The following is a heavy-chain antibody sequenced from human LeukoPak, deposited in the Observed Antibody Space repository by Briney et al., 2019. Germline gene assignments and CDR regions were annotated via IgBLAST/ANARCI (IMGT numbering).Heavy chain of an antibody. J-gene: IGHJ6*01. CDR3: ARPQCPVYYYYGGDV. CDR2: ISSSSRYI. V-gene: IGHV3-21*01. D-gene: IGHD2-2*01. CDR1: GFTFSTYN. Sequence: GGSLRLSCTASGFTFSTYNMNWVRQAPGKGLEWVSSISSSSRYIYYSDSVKGRFTISRDNAKNSLYLQMNTLRAEDAGVYYYARPQCPVYYYYGGDVWRQGTTVSV.